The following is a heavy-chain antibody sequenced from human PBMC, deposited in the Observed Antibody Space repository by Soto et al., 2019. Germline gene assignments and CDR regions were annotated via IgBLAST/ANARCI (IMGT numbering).Heavy chain of an antibody. J-gene: IGHJ4*02. D-gene: IGHD6-19*01. Sequence: ASVKVSCEASGYSFTGYYMHWVRQAPGQGLEWMGWINPNSGGTNYAQKFQGWVTMTRDTSISTAYMELSRLRSDDTAVYYCARGYSSGWYGYWGQGTLVTVSS. CDR3: ARGYSSGWYGY. CDR2: INPNSGGT. CDR1: GYSFTGYY. V-gene: IGHV1-2*04.